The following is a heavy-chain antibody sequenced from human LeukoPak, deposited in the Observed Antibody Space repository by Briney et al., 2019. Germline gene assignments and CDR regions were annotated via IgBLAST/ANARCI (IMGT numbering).Heavy chain of an antibody. CDR1: GGSISSYY. CDR3: ARGSYYGSGIEDY. V-gene: IGHV4-59*01. CDR2: IYYSAST. D-gene: IGHD3-10*01. J-gene: IGHJ4*02. Sequence: PSETLSLTCTVSGGSISSYYWSWIRQPPGKGLEWIGYIYYSASTKYNPSLKSRVTISVDTSKNQFSLKLSSVTAADTAMYYCARGSYYGSGIEDYWGQGTLVTVSS.